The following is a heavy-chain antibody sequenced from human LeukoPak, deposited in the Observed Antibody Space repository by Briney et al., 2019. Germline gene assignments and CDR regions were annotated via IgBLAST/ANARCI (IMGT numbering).Heavy chain of an antibody. D-gene: IGHD1-26*01. CDR1: GFTFSSYS. Sequence: PGGSLRLSCVASGFTFSSYSMNWVRQAPGKGLEWVSLIGYSSDRAYYADSVKGRFTISRDNSKNTLYLQMNSLRAEDTAVYYCARGKAQSLSGSYYFDYWGQGTLVTVSS. J-gene: IGHJ4*02. CDR3: ARGKAQSLSGSYYFDY. CDR2: IGYSSDRA. V-gene: IGHV3-23*01.